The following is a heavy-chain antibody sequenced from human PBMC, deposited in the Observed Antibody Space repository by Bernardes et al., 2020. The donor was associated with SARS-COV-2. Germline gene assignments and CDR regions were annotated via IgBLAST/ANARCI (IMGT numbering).Heavy chain of an antibody. D-gene: IGHD2-21*02. CDR3: ASQNVDCEGVSFGD. CDR1: GFNFRVYG. Sequence: GGSLRLSCAVSGFNFRVYGIHWVRQAPGKGLEWVAVTWSDGDNIYYGDFVKGRFTISRDDSKNTVHLQMNSLRVEDTAIYYCASQNVDCEGVSFGDWGQGTKVTV. CDR2: TWSDGDNI. J-gene: IGHJ3*01. V-gene: IGHV3-33*01.